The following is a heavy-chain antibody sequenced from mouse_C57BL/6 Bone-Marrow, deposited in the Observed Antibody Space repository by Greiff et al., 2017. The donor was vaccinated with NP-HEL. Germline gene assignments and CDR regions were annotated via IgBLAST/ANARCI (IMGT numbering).Heavy chain of an antibody. D-gene: IGHD2-12*01. V-gene: IGHV5-17*01. J-gene: IGHJ4*01. Sequence: EVHLVESGGGLVKPGGSLKLSCAASGFTFSDYGMHWVRQAPEKGLEWVAYISSCSSTIYYADTVKGRFTISRDNAKNTLFLQMTSLRSDDTAMYYCARRYRGLYYYAMDYWGQGTSVTVSS. CDR3: ARRYRGLYYYAMDY. CDR1: GFTFSDYG. CDR2: ISSCSSTI.